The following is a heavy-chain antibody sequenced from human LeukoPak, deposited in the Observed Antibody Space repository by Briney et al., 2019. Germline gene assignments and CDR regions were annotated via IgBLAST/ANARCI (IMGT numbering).Heavy chain of an antibody. V-gene: IGHV3-15*07. J-gene: IGHJ4*02. CDR2: IKSKTDGGTT. Sequence: PGGSLRLSCAASGFILNDYGMHWVRQAPGKGLEWVGRIKSKTDGGTTDYAAPVKGRFTISRDDSKNTLYLQMNSLKTEDTAVYYCTPARSSSWYLMNYWGQGTLVTVSS. CDR1: GFILNDYG. CDR3: TPARSSSWYLMNY. D-gene: IGHD6-13*01.